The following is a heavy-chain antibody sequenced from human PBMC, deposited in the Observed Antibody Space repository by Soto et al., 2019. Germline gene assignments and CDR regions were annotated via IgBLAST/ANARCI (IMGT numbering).Heavy chain of an antibody. V-gene: IGHV3-64D*08. CDR3: LKGLRGYSYGYYFDY. CDR2: ISSNGGST. D-gene: IGHD5-18*01. CDR1: GFTFSSYV. Sequence: PGGSLRLSCSASGFTFSSYVMYWVRQAPGKGLEYVSTISSNGGSTYYADSVKGRFTISRDNSKNTLYLQMSSLRAEDTALYYCLKGLRGYSYGYYFDYWGQGTLVTVSS. J-gene: IGHJ4*02.